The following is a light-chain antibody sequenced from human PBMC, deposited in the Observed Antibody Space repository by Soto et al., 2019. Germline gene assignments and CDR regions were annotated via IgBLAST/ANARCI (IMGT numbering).Light chain of an antibody. CDR2: RNN. V-gene: IGLV1-47*01. CDR3: AAWDDSLSVHYV. Sequence: QSVLTQPRSACGTPGQRVTIYCSGSSSNLGSNYVYWSQQLPGTAPKLLISRNNPRPSGVPARFSGPKSGTSASLAISGLRSEDEADYYCAAWDDSLSVHYVFGTGTKVTVL. CDR1: SSNLGSNY. J-gene: IGLJ1*01.